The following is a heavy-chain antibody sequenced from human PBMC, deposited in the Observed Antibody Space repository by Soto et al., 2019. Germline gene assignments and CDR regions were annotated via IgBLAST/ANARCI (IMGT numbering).Heavy chain of an antibody. CDR1: GYTFTSYY. V-gene: IGHV1-46*03. J-gene: IGHJ6*03. CDR3: ARLDSSDGSDYYYMYV. CDR2: INPSGGST. Sequence: ASVKVSCKASGYTFTSYYMHWVRQAPGQGLEWMGIINPSGGSTSYAQKFQGRVTMTRDTSTSTVYMELSSLRSEDTAVYYCARLDSSDGSDYYYMYVWGKGTTVTVSS. D-gene: IGHD2-2*03.